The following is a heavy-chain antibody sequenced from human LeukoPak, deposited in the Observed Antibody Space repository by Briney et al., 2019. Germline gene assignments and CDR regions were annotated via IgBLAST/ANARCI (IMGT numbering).Heavy chain of an antibody. Sequence: GGSLRLSCAASGFTFSGSTMNWVRQAPGKGLEWVSFISTSSSYIYYADSVRGQFTISRDNAKNSLYLQMNSLRAEDTAVYYCARQQWLDGAYYFDYWGQGTLVTVSS. J-gene: IGHJ4*02. D-gene: IGHD6-19*01. CDR2: ISTSSSYI. CDR3: ARQQWLDGAYYFDY. CDR1: GFTFSGST. V-gene: IGHV3-21*01.